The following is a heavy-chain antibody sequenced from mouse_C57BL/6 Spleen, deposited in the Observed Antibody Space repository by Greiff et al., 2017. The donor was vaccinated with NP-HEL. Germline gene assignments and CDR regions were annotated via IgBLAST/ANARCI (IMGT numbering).Heavy chain of an antibody. Sequence: VQLKQSGPELVKPGASVKIPCKASGYTFTDYNMDWVKQSHGKSLEWIGDINPNNGGTIYNQKFKGKATLTVDKSSRTAYMELRSLTSEDTAVYYCARYRDGYLYAMDDWGQGTSVTVSS. D-gene: IGHD2-3*01. CDR3: ARYRDGYLYAMDD. CDR2: INPNNGGT. CDR1: GYTFTDYN. J-gene: IGHJ4*01. V-gene: IGHV1-18*01.